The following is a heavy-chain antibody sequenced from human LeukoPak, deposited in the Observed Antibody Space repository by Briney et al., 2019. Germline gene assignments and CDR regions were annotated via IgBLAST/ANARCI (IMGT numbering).Heavy chain of an antibody. V-gene: IGHV4-4*07. J-gene: IGHJ4*02. D-gene: IGHD6-19*01. CDR2: IYTSGST. CDR1: DGSISSYY. Sequence: SETLSLTCTVSDGSISSYYWTWIRQPAGKGLEWIGRIYTSGSTNYNPSLKSRVTMSVDTSKNQFSLRLSSVTAADTAVYYCARPEIAVAGTFGIWGQGTLITVSS. CDR3: ARPEIAVAGTFGI.